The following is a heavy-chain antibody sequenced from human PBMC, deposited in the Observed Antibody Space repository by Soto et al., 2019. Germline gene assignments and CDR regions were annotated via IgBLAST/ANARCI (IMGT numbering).Heavy chain of an antibody. D-gene: IGHD3-10*01. CDR3: ARDQRITMVRGVILDYYYYMDV. J-gene: IGHJ6*03. CDR2: IKQDGSEK. V-gene: IGHV3-7*01. CDR1: GFTFSSYW. Sequence: EVQLVESGGGLVQPGGSLRLSCAASGFTFSSYWMSWVRQAPGKGLEWVANIKQDGSEKYYVDSVKGRFTISRDNAKDSLSMQMNSLRAEDTAVYYCARDQRITMVRGVILDYYYYMDVWGKGTTVTVSS.